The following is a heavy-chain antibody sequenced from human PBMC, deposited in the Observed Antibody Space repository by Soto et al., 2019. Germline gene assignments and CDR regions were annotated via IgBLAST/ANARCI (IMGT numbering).Heavy chain of an antibody. CDR1: GISLSTSGVG. J-gene: IGHJ1*01. CDR3: AILTYYYDSSGYYSSAAYFQY. CDR2: IYWDDDK. V-gene: IGHV2-5*02. Sequence: QITLKESGPTLVKPTQTLTLTCTFSGISLSTSGVGVGWIRQPPGKALEWLALIYWDDDKRYSPSLKSRLTITKATSKNQVVLTMTNMDPVDTATYYCAILTYYYDSSGYYSSAAYFQYWGQYTVITVSS. D-gene: IGHD3-22*01.